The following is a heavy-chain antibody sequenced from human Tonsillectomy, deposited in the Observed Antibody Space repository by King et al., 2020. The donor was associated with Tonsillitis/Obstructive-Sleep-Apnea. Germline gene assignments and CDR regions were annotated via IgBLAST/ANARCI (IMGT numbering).Heavy chain of an antibody. Sequence: LQLQESGPGLVKPSETLSLTCTVSGGSISSSSYYWGWIRQPPGKGLEWIGSIYYSGSTYYNPSLKSRVTISVDTSKNQFSPKLSSVTAADTAVYYCARNRWYYDFWGGLDPWGQGTLVTVSS. CDR2: IYYSGST. CDR3: ARNRWYYDFWGGLDP. J-gene: IGHJ5*02. D-gene: IGHD3-3*01. V-gene: IGHV4-39*01. CDR1: GGSISSSSYY.